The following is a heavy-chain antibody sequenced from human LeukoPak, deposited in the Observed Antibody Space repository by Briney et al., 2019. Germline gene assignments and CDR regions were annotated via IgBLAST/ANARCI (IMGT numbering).Heavy chain of an antibody. J-gene: IGHJ4*02. V-gene: IGHV4-59*12. CDR3: AREVEAYDSSGYYYDY. CDR1: GGSISSYY. CDR2: IYYSGST. D-gene: IGHD3-22*01. Sequence: SEPLSLTCTVSGGSISSYYWSWIRLPPGKGLEWIGYIYYSGSTNYNPSLKSRVTISVDTSKNQFSLKLSSVTAADTAVYYCAREVEAYDSSGYYYDYWGQGTLVTVSS.